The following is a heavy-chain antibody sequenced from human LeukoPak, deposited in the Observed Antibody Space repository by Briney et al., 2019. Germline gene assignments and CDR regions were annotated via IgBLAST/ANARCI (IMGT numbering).Heavy chain of an antibody. V-gene: IGHV4-39*01. J-gene: IGHJ4*02. Sequence: SETLSLTCTVSGGSISSSYYWGWIRQPPGKGLEWIGSIYYSGSTYYNPSLKSRVTISVDTSKNQFSLKLSSVTAADTAVYYCARLLGSSSDYWGQGTLVTVSS. CDR3: ARLLGSSSDY. CDR1: GGSISSSYY. CDR2: IYYSGST.